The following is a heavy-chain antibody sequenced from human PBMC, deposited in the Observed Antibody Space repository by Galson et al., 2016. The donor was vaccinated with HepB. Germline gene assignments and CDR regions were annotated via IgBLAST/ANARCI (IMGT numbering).Heavy chain of an antibody. J-gene: IGHJ4*02. CDR1: GFTFRNYH. Sequence: SLRLSCAGSGFTFRNYHMNWVRQTPGKGLEWVSSISSGSAYKYYADSVKGRFSIFRDNAKNSLYLQMNSLRVVDTAVYYCCVDTAMDYVFDYWGQGTLVTVSS. D-gene: IGHD5-18*01. CDR2: ISSGSAYK. V-gene: IGHV3-21*01. CDR3: CVDTAMDYVFDY.